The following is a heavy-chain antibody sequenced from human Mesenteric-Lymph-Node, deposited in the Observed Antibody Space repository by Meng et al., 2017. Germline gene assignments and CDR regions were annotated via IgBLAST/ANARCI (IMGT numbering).Heavy chain of an antibody. CDR3: AKALGWGSSPDY. V-gene: IGHV1-2*06. CDR1: GNTFTAYY. Sequence: VQLVQSGADVKQPGASLKVPCKASGNTFTAYYIHWVRQAPGQGLEWMGRINPNSGGTNFAQKFQGRVIMTRDTSISTAYMELSSLGFDDTAVYYCAKALGWGSSPDYWGQGILVTVSS. J-gene: IGHJ4*02. D-gene: IGHD2-21*01. CDR2: INPNSGGT.